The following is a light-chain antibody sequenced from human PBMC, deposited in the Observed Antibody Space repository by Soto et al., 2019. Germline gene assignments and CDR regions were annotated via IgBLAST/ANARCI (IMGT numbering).Light chain of an antibody. J-gene: IGLJ3*02. Sequence: QSVLTQPASVSGSPGQSITISCTGTSSDVGGYNYVSWYQQHPGKAPKLMIYDVSNRPSGVSNRFSGSKSGNTASLTISGLQAEEEADYYCSSYTSSSWVFGGGTKVTVL. CDR2: DVS. CDR3: SSYTSSSWV. V-gene: IGLV2-14*01. CDR1: SSDVGGYNY.